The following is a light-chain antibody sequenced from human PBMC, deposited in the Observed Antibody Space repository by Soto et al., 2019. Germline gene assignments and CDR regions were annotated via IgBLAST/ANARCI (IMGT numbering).Light chain of an antibody. V-gene: IGKV1-39*01. J-gene: IGKJ1*01. Sequence: DIQMTQSPSTLSACVGDRVTITCRASQSISSYLNWYQQKPGKAPKLLIYAASSLQSGVPSRFSGSGSGTDFTLTISSLQPEDFATYYCQQSYSTVTFGQGTKVDI. CDR1: QSISSY. CDR2: AAS. CDR3: QQSYSTVT.